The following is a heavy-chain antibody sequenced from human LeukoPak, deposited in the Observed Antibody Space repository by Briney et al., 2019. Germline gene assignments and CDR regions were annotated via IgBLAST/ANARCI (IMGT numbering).Heavy chain of an antibody. CDR1: GGSFSSSY. CDR2: IYSNGNT. D-gene: IGHD1-26*01. J-gene: IGHJ3*02. Sequence: SETLSLTCIVSGGSFSSSYWSWIRQPPGKGLECIAYIYSNGNTNSNPSLKSRVTIAVDTSQSQFSLKLSSVTAADTAVYYCARGLVGLTPHAGVFQIWGQGTKVTVSS. CDR3: ARGLVGLTPHAGVFQI. V-gene: IGHV4-59*01.